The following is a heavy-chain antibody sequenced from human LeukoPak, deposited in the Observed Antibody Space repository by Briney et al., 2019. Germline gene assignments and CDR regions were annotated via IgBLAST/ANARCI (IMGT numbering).Heavy chain of an antibody. CDR3: ERGGRSRMNRGLTPGY. V-gene: IGHV1-2*02. CDR1: GYTFSDYN. CDR2: INPTSGGT. D-gene: IGHD3-10*01. J-gene: IGHJ4*02. Sequence: ASVKVSCKASGYTFSDYNMHWVRQAPGQGLEWMGWINPTSGGTNYAQKFQGRVTMTRDTSISAAYMDLNWLTSGDTAVYYCERGGRSRMNRGLTPGYWGPGTLVTVSS.